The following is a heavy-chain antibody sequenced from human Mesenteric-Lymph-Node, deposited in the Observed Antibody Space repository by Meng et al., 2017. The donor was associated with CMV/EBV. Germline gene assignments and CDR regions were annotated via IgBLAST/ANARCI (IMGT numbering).Heavy chain of an antibody. D-gene: IGHD1-26*01. CDR1: GGSFSGYY. CDR3: ARGGSYYDY. CDR2: IYYTGST. J-gene: IGHJ4*02. Sequence: SETLSLTCAVYGGSFSGYYWSWIRQPPGKGLEWIAYIYYTGSTNYNPSLKSRVTISLDTSKNQFSLKLSSVTAADTAVYYCARGGSYYDYWGQGTLVTVSS. V-gene: IGHV4-59*01.